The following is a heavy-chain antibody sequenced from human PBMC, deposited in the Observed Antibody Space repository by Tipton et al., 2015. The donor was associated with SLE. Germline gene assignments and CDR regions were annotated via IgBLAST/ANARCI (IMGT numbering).Heavy chain of an antibody. CDR3: ARARFIAAAGH. Sequence: GLVKPSETLSLICAVSGGSISSSSYYWGWIRQPPGKGLEWIGSIYYSGSTYYNPSLKSRVTISVDTSKNQFSLKLSSVTAADTAVYYCARARFIAAAGHWGQGTLVTVSS. CDR1: GGSISSSSYY. D-gene: IGHD6-13*01. V-gene: IGHV4-39*07. CDR2: IYYSGST. J-gene: IGHJ4*02.